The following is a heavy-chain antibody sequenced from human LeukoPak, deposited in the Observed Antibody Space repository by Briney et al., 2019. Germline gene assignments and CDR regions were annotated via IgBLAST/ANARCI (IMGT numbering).Heavy chain of an antibody. CDR2: ISSSSSYI. D-gene: IGHD3-9*01. V-gene: IGHV3-21*01. J-gene: IGHJ6*02. CDR1: GFTFSSYS. CDR3: ARVEELSGYYGARYYYYGMDV. Sequence: GGSLRLSCAASGFTFSSYSMNWVRQAPGKGLEWVSSISSSSSYIYYADSVKGRFTISRDNAKNSLYLQMNSLRAEDTAVYYCARVEELSGYYGARYYYYGMDVWGQGTTVTVSS.